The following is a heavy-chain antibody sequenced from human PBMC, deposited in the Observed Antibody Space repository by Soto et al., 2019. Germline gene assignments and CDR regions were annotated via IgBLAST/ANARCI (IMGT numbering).Heavy chain of an antibody. J-gene: IGHJ6*02. CDR2: ISGDGGTT. CDR3: ARGQIPSGLDV. V-gene: IGHV3-64*02. Sequence: EVHLVESGEDLVQPGGSLRLSCTASGFTFSKYPMHWVRQAPGKGLEYVSAISGDGGTTFYADSVRGRFTMSRDNLKNTLYLQMRSLRVEDMAVYYCARGQIPSGLDVWGQGTTVTVS. CDR1: GFTFSKYP.